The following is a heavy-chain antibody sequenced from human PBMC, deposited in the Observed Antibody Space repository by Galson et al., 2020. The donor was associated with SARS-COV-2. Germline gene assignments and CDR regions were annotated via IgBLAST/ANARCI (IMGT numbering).Heavy chain of an antibody. Sequence: GESLKISCRTSGYSFTNYWIGWVRQVPGKGLEWMGIIYPDDSYTIYSPSFQGQVTISADKSIRTAFLQWSSLKASDTAIYYCARHGASSGWYEGMDYWGQGTLVTVSS. D-gene: IGHD6-19*01. CDR3: ARHGASSGWYEGMDY. CDR1: GYSFTNYW. J-gene: IGHJ4*02. V-gene: IGHV5-51*01. CDR2: IYPDDSYT.